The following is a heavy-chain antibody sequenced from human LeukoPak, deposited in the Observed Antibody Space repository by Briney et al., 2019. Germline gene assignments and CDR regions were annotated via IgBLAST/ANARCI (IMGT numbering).Heavy chain of an antibody. CDR3: ARVRNYDFWSGGEDY. CDR2: IYYSGST. Sequence: SQTLSLTCTVSGGSISCGDYYWSWIRQPPGKGLKWIGYIYYSGSTYYNPSLKSRVTISVDTSKNRFSLKLSSVTAADTAVYYCARVRNYDFWSGGEDYWGQGTLVTVSS. V-gene: IGHV4-30-4*01. CDR1: GGSISCGDYY. J-gene: IGHJ4*02. D-gene: IGHD3-3*01.